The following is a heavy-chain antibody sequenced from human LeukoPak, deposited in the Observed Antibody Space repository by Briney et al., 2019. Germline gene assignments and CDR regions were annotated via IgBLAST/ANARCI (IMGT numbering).Heavy chain of an antibody. CDR2: ISSSGSTI. Sequence: GGSLRLSCAASGFTFSSYEMNWVRQAPGKGLEWVSYISSSGSTIYYADSVKGRFTISRDNAKNSLYLQMNSLRAEDTAVYYCARATEAPLYYGSEAVDYRGQGTLVTVSS. D-gene: IGHD3-10*01. CDR3: ARATEAPLYYGSEAVDY. V-gene: IGHV3-48*03. J-gene: IGHJ4*02. CDR1: GFTFSSYE.